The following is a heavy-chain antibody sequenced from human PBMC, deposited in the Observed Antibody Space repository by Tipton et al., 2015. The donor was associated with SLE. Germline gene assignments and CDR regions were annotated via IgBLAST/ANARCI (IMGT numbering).Heavy chain of an antibody. Sequence: SLRLSCAASGFTFSSYSMNWVRQAPGKGLEWVSSISSSSSYIYYADSVKGRFTISRDNAKNSLYLQMNSLRAEDTAVYYCARDKEQWLVPFDYWGQGTLVTVSS. J-gene: IGHJ4*02. D-gene: IGHD6-19*01. CDR2: ISSSSSYI. CDR1: GFTFSSYS. V-gene: IGHV3-21*01. CDR3: ARDKEQWLVPFDY.